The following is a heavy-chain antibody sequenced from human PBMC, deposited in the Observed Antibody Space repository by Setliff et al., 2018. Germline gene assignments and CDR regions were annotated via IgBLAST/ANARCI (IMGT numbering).Heavy chain of an antibody. CDR1: GYAFTDNY. CDR2: INPKTGGT. J-gene: IGHJ4*02. Sequence: ASVKVSCKTSGYAFTDNYIHWVRQAPGQGLEWMGWINPKTGGTNLAQKFQGWVSMTRDTSITTAYMELSRLTSDDMAVYYCARVAVGAMGADYWGQGTLVTAPQ. D-gene: IGHD1-26*01. V-gene: IGHV1-2*04. CDR3: ARVAVGAMGADY.